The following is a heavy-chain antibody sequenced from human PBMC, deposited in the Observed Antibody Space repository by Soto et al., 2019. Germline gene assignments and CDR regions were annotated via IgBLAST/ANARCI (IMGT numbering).Heavy chain of an antibody. CDR3: ARPLPVLWFGELLSGYYGMDV. CDR1: GYTFTSYG. Sequence: QVQLVQSGAEVKKPGASVKVSCKASGYTFTSYGISWVRQAPGQGLEWMGWISAYNGNTNYAQELQGRVTMTTDTSTSTAYMELGSLRSDDTAVYYCARPLPVLWFGELLSGYYGMDVWGQGTTVTVSS. V-gene: IGHV1-18*01. CDR2: ISAYNGNT. D-gene: IGHD3-10*01. J-gene: IGHJ6*02.